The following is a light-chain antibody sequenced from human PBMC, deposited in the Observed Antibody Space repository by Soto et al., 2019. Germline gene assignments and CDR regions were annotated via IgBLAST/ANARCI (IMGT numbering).Light chain of an antibody. V-gene: IGKV3-15*01. CDR2: GAS. CDR1: RSVSSN. Sequence: ETVMTQSPATLSVSPGESATLSCRASRSVSSNLAWYQQKGGQAPRLLIYGASTRATGIPARFSGSGSGTEFTLTISSLQSEDFAVYYCQQYKNWPPWTFGQGTKVEIK. J-gene: IGKJ1*01. CDR3: QQYKNWPPWT.